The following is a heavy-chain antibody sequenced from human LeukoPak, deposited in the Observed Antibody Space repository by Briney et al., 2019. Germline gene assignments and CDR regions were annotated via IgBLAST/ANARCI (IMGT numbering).Heavy chain of an antibody. D-gene: IGHD3-3*01. J-gene: IGHJ4*02. CDR1: GFTFSTNP. CDR2: ISGGGGST. CDR3: ATSNYDFWSGYRY. Sequence: GGPLRLSCDASGFTFSTNPMSGSPQAPGKGLEGVSDISGGGGSTFYADSAQGRFTVSRDKSNNTVYLHMNSLRAEHTAVYYCATSNYDFWSGYRYWGQGTLVGVSS. V-gene: IGHV3-23*01.